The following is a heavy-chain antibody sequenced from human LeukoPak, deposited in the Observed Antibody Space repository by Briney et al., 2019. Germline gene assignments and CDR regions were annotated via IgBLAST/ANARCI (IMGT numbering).Heavy chain of an antibody. V-gene: IGHV3-23*01. CDR1: GFTFSSYA. Sequence: GGSLRLSCAASGFTFSSYAMSWVRQAPGKGLEWVSAISGSGGSTYYADSVKGRFTISRENAKNSLYLQMNSLRAGDTAVYYCARKMAAGDAFDIWGQGTMVTVSS. CDR2: ISGSGGST. D-gene: IGHD6-13*01. J-gene: IGHJ3*02. CDR3: ARKMAAGDAFDI.